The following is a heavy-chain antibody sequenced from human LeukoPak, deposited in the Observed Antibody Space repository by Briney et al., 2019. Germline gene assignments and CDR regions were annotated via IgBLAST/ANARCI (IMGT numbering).Heavy chain of an antibody. CDR2: INHSGST. Sequence: PSETLSLACAVYGGSFSGYYWSWIRQPPGKGLEWIGEINHSGSTNYNPSLKSRVTISVDTSKNQFSLKLSSVTAADTAVYYCARGGAGGGQYYYYYYMDVWGKGTTVTVSS. D-gene: IGHD2-15*01. CDR1: GGSFSGYY. J-gene: IGHJ6*03. CDR3: ARGGAGGGQYYYYYYMDV. V-gene: IGHV4-34*01.